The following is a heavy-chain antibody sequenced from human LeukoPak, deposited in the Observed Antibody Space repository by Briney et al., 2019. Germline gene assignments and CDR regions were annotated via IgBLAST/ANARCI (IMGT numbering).Heavy chain of an antibody. D-gene: IGHD3-22*01. CDR3: ARHPHYYYDNSAR. CDR1: GDSISSSDNY. J-gene: IGHJ4*02. CDR2: FYYSRNT. V-gene: IGHV4-39*01. Sequence: SETLSLTCTVSGDSISSSDNYWGWIRQPPGKGLEWIGSFYYSRNTYYNPSLKSRVTISVDTSKNQLSLTLTSVSAADTAVYYRARHPHYYYDNSARWGQGTLVTVSS.